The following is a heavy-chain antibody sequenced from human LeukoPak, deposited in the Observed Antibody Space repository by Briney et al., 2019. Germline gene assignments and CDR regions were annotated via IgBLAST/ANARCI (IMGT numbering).Heavy chain of an antibody. CDR3: ARRYKDNWFDP. Sequence: PGGSLRLSCAASGFTFSSYAMSWIRQAPGKGLEWVANIKQDGSEKYYVDSVKGRFTISRDNAKNSLYLQMNSLRAEDTAVYYCARRYKDNWFDPWGQGTLVTVSS. D-gene: IGHD2-2*02. CDR1: GFTFSSYA. CDR2: IKQDGSEK. J-gene: IGHJ5*02. V-gene: IGHV3-7*01.